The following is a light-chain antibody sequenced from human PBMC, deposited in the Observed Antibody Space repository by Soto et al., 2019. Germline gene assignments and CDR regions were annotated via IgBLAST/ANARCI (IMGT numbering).Light chain of an antibody. J-gene: IGKJ1*01. V-gene: IGKV1-5*03. CDR2: KAS. CDR3: LQYNSYST. Sequence: DIQMTQSPSTLSASVGDRVTITCRASQSINFWLAWYQQKPGKAPNLLIYKASNLQSGVPSRFSGSGSGTDFTLTISSLQPDDFATYYCLQYNSYSTFGQGTKVEIK. CDR1: QSINFW.